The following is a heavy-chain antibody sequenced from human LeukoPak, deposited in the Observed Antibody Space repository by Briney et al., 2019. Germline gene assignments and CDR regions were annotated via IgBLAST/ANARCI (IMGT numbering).Heavy chain of an antibody. V-gene: IGHV1-18*01. D-gene: IGHD3-22*01. CDR3: ARDRGYYDSSQRVLDY. CDR1: GYTFTNYG. Sequence: GASVKVSCKASGYTFTNYGIHWVRQAPGQRLEWMGWISAYNGNTNYAQKLQGRVTMTTDTSTSTAFMELRSLRSDDTAVYYCARDRGYYDSSQRVLDYWGQGTLVAVSS. J-gene: IGHJ4*02. CDR2: ISAYNGNT.